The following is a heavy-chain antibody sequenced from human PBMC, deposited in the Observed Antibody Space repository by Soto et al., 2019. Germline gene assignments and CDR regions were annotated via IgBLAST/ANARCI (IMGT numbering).Heavy chain of an antibody. CDR1: GGSISSYY. CDR3: ARDQNYGSGSYYPSHSDDYYYSGMDV. CDR2: IYYSGST. D-gene: IGHD3-10*01. V-gene: IGHV4-59*01. Sequence: SETLSLTCTVSGGSISSYYWSWIRQPPGKGLEWIGYIYYSGSTNYNPSLKSRVTISVDTSKNQFSLKLSSVTAADTAVYYCARDQNYGSGSYYPSHSDDYYYSGMDVWGQGTTVTVSS. J-gene: IGHJ6*02.